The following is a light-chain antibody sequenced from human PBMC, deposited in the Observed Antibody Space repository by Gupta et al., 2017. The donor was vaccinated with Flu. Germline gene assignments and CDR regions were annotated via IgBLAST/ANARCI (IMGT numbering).Light chain of an antibody. CDR2: GRN. J-gene: IGLJ3*02. Sequence: SSELAQDPAVSVALGQTVRITCQGDSLRSYYASWYQQKPGQAPLLVIYGRNNRPSGIPDRFSGTTSGNTASLTITGAQAEDEAVYYCNSRDSSANLVFGGGTKLTVL. V-gene: IGLV3-19*01. CDR1: SLRSYY. CDR3: NSRDSSANLV.